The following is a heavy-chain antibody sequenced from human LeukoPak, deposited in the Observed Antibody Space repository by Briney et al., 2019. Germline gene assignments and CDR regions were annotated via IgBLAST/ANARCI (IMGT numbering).Heavy chain of an antibody. CDR3: AAVTRGITMVRGLVFDI. J-gene: IGHJ3*02. CDR2: IVVGSGNT. CDR1: GFTFTSSA. Sequence: SVKVSCKASGFTFTSSAVQWVRQARGQRLEWIGWIVVGSGNTNYAQKFQERVTITRDTSTSTAYMELSSLRSEDTAVYYCAAVTRGITMVRGLVFDIWGQGTMVTVSS. V-gene: IGHV1-58*01. D-gene: IGHD3-10*01.